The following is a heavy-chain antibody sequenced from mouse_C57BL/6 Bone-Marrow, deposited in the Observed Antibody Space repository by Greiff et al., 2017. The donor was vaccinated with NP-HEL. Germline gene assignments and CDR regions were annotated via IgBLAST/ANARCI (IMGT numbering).Heavy chain of an antibody. Sequence: EVKLMESGGGLVKPGGSLKLSCAASGFTFSSYAMSWVRQTPEKRLEWVATISDGGSYTYYPDNVKGRFTISRDNAKNNLYLQMSHLKSEDTAMYYCARDRQGIPYYFDYWGQGTTLTVSS. D-gene: IGHD6-1*01. CDR3: ARDRQGIPYYFDY. CDR1: GFTFSSYA. J-gene: IGHJ2*01. CDR2: ISDGGSYT. V-gene: IGHV5-4*01.